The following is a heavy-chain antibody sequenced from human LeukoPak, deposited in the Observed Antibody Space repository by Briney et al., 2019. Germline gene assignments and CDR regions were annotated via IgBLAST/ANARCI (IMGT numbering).Heavy chain of an antibody. CDR3: TRLYDAFDI. V-gene: IGHV3-73*01. J-gene: IGHJ3*02. CDR2: IRSKANSYAT. CDR1: GFTVSNNY. Sequence: GGSLRLSCAASGFTVSNNYMNWVRQGPGKGLEWVGRIRSKANSYATAYAASVKGRFTISRDDSKNTAYLQMNSLKTEDTAVYYCTRLYDAFDIWGQGTMVTVSS.